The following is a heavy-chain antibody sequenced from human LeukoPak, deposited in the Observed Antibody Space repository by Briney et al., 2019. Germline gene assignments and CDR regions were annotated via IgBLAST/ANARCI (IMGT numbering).Heavy chain of an antibody. Sequence: ASVKVSCKASGGTFSSYAISCVRQAPGQGVEWMGRIIPILSIANYAQKFQGRVTITADKSTSTAYMELSSLRSEDTAVYYCARDTTDSSSSNYDYVWGSYRPIAAFDYWGQGTLVTVSS. CDR3: ARDTTDSSSSNYDYVWGSYRPIAAFDY. CDR1: GGTFSSYA. D-gene: IGHD3-16*02. V-gene: IGHV1-69*04. CDR2: IIPILSIA. J-gene: IGHJ4*02.